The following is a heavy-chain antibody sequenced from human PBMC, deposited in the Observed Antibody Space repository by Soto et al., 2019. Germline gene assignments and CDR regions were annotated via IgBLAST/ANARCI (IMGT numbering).Heavy chain of an antibody. CDR2: INPSGGST. V-gene: IGHV1-46*01. D-gene: IGHD3-10*01. CDR3: AVGAITMVRGVIVY. CDR1: EYTFTKYH. J-gene: IGHJ4*02. Sequence: QVQLVQSGAEVKKPGASVKVSCKASEYTFTKYHMHWVRQAPGQGLEWIGIINPSGGSTSYAQRVQGRVMMTRDTSTSTVYMELSSLRSEDTAVYYCAVGAITMVRGVIVYWGQGALVTVSS.